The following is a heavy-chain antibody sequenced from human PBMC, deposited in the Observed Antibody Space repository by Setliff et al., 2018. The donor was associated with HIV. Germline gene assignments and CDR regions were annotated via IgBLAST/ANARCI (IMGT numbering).Heavy chain of an antibody. CDR1: GYSISSGYY. D-gene: IGHD3-3*01. J-gene: IGHJ4*02. Sequence: PSETLSLTCAVSGYSISSGYYWGWIRQPPGKGLEWIGSIYHSGSTYYNPSLKSRVTISVDTSKNQFSLKLSSVTAADTAGYYCARGKSYNFWSGYTISRVYFDYWGQGTLVTVSS. CDR3: ARGKSYNFWSGYTISRVYFDY. V-gene: IGHV4-38-2*01. CDR2: IYHSGST.